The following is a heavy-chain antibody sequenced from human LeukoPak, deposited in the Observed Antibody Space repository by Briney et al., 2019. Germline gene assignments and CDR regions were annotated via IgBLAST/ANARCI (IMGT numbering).Heavy chain of an antibody. CDR2: IHQDGNEK. J-gene: IGHJ4*02. CDR3: ARGDKFSGDY. D-gene: IGHD2-15*01. V-gene: IGHV3-7*04. Sequence: GGSLRLSCAASGFTFSTYWMSWVRKAPGKGLEWVANIHQDGNEKYYVDSVKGRFTISRDNAKNTLYLQMNSLRAEDTAVYYCARGDKFSGDYWGQGTLVTVSS. CDR1: GFTFSTYW.